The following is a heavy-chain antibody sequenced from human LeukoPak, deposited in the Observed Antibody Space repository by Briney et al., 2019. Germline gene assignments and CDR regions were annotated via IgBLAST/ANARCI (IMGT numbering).Heavy chain of an antibody. J-gene: IGHJ3*02. CDR3: ARGGGSYYQHRRSDAFDI. D-gene: IGHD1-26*01. CDR1: GFTFSSYW. CDR2: INSDGSGT. V-gene: IGHV3-74*01. Sequence: GGSLRLSCAASGFTFSSYWMHWVRQAPGKGLVWVSRINSDGSGTSYADSVKGRFTISRDNAKNTLYLQMNSLRAEDTAVYYCARGGGSYYQHRRSDAFDIWGQGTMVTVSS.